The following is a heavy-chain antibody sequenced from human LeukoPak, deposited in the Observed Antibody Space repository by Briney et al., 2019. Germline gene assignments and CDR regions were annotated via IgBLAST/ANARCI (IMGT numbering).Heavy chain of an antibody. Sequence: GGSLRLSCAASGFTFSNYEMNWVRQAPRKGLEWVSYISSSGDTIYYADSVKGRFTISRDNAKSSLYLQMNSLRAEDTAVYYCARDGGTRLKYSFGYGDYWGQGTLVTVSS. J-gene: IGHJ4*02. V-gene: IGHV3-48*03. CDR1: GFTFSNYE. CDR3: ARDGGTRLKYSFGYGDY. D-gene: IGHD5-12*01. CDR2: ISSSGDTI.